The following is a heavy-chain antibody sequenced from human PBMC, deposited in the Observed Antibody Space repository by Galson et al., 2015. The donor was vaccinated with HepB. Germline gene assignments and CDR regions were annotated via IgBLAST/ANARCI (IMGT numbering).Heavy chain of an antibody. J-gene: IGHJ6*02. D-gene: IGHD6-19*01. Sequence: SLRLSCAASGFTLSSYAMHWVRQAPGKGLEWVAGIYYDETTKLYADYVKGRITISRDKFKATMYLHMDSLGSEDTAVYYCARAAGDASVWYIYGMDVWGQGTTVTVSS. V-gene: IGHV3-30-3*01. CDR1: GFTLSSYA. CDR3: ARAAGDASVWYIYGMDV. CDR2: IYYDETTK.